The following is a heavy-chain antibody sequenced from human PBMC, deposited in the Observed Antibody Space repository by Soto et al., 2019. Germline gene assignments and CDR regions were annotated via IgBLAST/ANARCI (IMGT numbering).Heavy chain of an antibody. CDR3: AKDDYYDSSGLDAFDI. J-gene: IGHJ3*02. CDR2: ISGSGGST. CDR1: GFTFSSYA. Sequence: GGSLRLSCAASGFTFSSYAMSWVRQAPGKGLEWVSAISGSGGSTYYADSVKGRFTISRDNSKYTLYLQMNSLRAEDTALFYCAKDDYYDSSGLDAFDIWGQGTMVTVSS. V-gene: IGHV3-23*01. D-gene: IGHD3-22*01.